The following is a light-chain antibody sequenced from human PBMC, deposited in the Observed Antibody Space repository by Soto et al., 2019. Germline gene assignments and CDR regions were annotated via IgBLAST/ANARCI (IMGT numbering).Light chain of an antibody. CDR2: VNS. CDR3: QSYDSSLSGVV. J-gene: IGLJ2*01. V-gene: IGLV1-40*01. CDR1: SSNIGAGYD. Sequence: QSVLTQPPSVXXXXGXXXXISCTGSSSNIGAGYDVHWYQQLPGTAPKLLIYVNSNRPSGVPDRFSGSKSGTSASLAITGLQAEDEADYYCQSYDSSLSGVVFGGGTKLTVL.